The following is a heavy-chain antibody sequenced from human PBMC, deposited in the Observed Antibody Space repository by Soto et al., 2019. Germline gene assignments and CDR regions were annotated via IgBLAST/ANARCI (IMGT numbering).Heavy chain of an antibody. V-gene: IGHV4-34*01. CDR1: GGSFSGYY. D-gene: IGHD3-10*01. CDR2: INHSGST. Sequence: QVQLQQWGAGLLKPSETLSLTCAVYGGSFSGYYWSWIRQPPGKGLEWIGEINHSGSTNYNPSLKSRVTISVDTSKNQFSLKLSSVTAADTAVYYCARGYYCGSGSYSDYWGQGTLVTVSS. J-gene: IGHJ4*02. CDR3: ARGYYCGSGSYSDY.